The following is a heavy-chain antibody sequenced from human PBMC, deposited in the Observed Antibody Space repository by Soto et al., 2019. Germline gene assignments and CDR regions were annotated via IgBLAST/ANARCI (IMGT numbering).Heavy chain of an antibody. D-gene: IGHD3-22*01. CDR2: IWYDGSNK. CDR3: AREADSSVHDAFDI. J-gene: IGHJ3*02. Sequence: GSLRLSCAASGFTFSSYGMHWVRQAPGKGLEWVAVIWYDGSNKYYADSAKGRFTISRDNSKNTLYLQMNSLRAEDTAVYYCAREADSSVHDAFDIWGQGTMVT. CDR1: GFTFSSYG. V-gene: IGHV3-33*01.